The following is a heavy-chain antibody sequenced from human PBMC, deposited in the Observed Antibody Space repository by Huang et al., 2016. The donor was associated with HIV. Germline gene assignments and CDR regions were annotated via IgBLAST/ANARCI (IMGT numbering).Heavy chain of an antibody. CDR3: ARDATKNPRGWFDP. CDR1: GGSLSGYY. Sequence: QVHLQQWGAGLLKSAETLSLTCAVYGGSLSGYYWSWLRQTPGKGLEWIGERNNLGSPNYNPSLKSRVSISMDGSKKQFSLKLRSISDADTAVYFCARDATKNPRGWFDPWGQGTLVTVSS. J-gene: IGHJ5*02. V-gene: IGHV4-34*02. D-gene: IGHD3-10*01. CDR2: RNNLGSP.